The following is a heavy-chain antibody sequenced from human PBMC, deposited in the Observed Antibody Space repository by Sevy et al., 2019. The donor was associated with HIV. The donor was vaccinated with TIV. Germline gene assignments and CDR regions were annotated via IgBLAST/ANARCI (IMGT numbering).Heavy chain of an antibody. J-gene: IGHJ4*02. CDR1: GFTFRNYA. CDR2: ISHDGSHK. D-gene: IGHD6-19*01. CDR3: ARDPTIYASGWYYFDY. V-gene: IGHV3-30*04. Sequence: PGGSLRLSCAASGFTFRNYAIHWVRQAPGKGLEWVAVISHDGSHKYSADSVKGRFTISRDNSKNTLYLQMNSLRAEDTAMYYCARDPTIYASGWYYFDYWGQGTLVTVSS.